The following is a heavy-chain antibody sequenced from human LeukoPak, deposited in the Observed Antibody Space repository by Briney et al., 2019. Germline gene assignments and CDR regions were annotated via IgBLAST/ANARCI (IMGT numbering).Heavy chain of an antibody. D-gene: IGHD1-26*01. CDR1: GFTFSNYA. CDR3: AKGKGTGSYYYFDY. CDR2: ISNSGGTI. Sequence: PGGSLRLSCAASGFTFSNYAMSWVRQAPGEGLEWVSAISNSGGTIHYADSVKGRFTISRDNSKNPLYLQMNSLTAEDTAVYHCAKGKGTGSYYYFDYWGQGTLVIVSS. J-gene: IGHJ4*02. V-gene: IGHV3-23*01.